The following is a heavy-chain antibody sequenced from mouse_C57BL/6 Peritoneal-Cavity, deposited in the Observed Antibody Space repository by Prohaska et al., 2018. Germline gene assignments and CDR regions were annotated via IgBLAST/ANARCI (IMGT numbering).Heavy chain of an antibody. J-gene: IGHJ2*01. Sequence: VKQSDGKSLEWIGDINPNNGGTSYNQKFKGKATLTVDKSSSTAYMELRSLTSEDSAVYYCARFYDGYYYFDYWGQGTTLTVSS. CDR2: INPNNGGT. CDR3: ARFYDGYYYFDY. V-gene: IGHV1-26*01. D-gene: IGHD2-3*01.